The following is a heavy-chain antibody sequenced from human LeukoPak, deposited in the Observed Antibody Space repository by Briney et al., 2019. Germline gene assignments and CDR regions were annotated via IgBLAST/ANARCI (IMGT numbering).Heavy chain of an antibody. CDR2: INPSGGST. D-gene: IGHD4-11*01. J-gene: IGHJ4*02. CDR3: ARDRGYYSNYRSYYFDY. Sequence: GASVKVSCKASGYTFTSYYMHWVRQAPGQGLEWMAIINPSGGSTSYAQKFQGRVTMTRDTSTSTVYMELSSLRSEDTAVYYCARDRGYYSNYRSYYFDYWGQGTLVTVSS. CDR1: GYTFTSYY. V-gene: IGHV1-46*01.